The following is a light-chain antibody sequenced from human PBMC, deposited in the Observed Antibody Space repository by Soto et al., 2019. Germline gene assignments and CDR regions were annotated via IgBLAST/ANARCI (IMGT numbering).Light chain of an antibody. J-gene: IGKJ1*01. Sequence: DIQMTQSPSTLSASVGDRVTITCRASQSISSWLAWYQQKPGKAPKLLIYDASSLESGVPSRFSGSGSGTEFTLTISSLQPEEFATYDCLQDYNYPRAFGQGTKVEIK. V-gene: IGKV1-5*01. CDR3: LQDYNYPRA. CDR2: DAS. CDR1: QSISSW.